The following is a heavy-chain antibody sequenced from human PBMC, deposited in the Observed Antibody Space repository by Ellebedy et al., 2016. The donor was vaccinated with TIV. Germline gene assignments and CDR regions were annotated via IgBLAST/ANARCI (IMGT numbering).Heavy chain of an antibody. D-gene: IGHD2-15*01. CDR1: GGSFSGYY. Sequence: GSLRLSXALYGGSFSGYYWSWIRQPPGKGLEWIGEINHSGSTNYNPSLKSRVTISVDTSKNQFSLKLSSVTAADTAVYYCARAVVVAGLLYYYYGMDVWGQGTTVTVSS. CDR2: INHSGST. V-gene: IGHV4-34*01. CDR3: ARAVVVAGLLYYYYGMDV. J-gene: IGHJ6*02.